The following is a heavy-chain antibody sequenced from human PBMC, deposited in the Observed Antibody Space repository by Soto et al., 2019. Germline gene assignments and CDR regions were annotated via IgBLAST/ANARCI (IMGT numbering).Heavy chain of an antibody. CDR1: GGSISSGNW. V-gene: IGHV4-4*02. J-gene: IGHJ4*02. CDR3: AGYHYASGNYQGNLDY. Sequence: QVQLQESGPGLVKPSGTLSLTCAVSGGSISSGNWWSWVRQPPGKGLEWIGEIYHSGSTNYNPSLKSLATISVDKSNNQFSLKLSSVTAADPAVYYCAGYHYASGNYQGNLDYWGQGTLVTVSS. D-gene: IGHD3-10*01. CDR2: IYHSGST.